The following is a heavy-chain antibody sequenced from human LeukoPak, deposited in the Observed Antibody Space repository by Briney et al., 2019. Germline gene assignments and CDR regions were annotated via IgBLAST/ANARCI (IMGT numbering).Heavy chain of an antibody. CDR3: ARIAMAGIGDGFDI. V-gene: IGHV3-20*04. D-gene: IGHD6-19*01. J-gene: IGHJ3*02. Sequence: GGSLSLSCAASGFTFDDYDMSWVGQAPGKGLEWVSGINWNGGSTGYADSVKGRFTISRDNARNSLYLQMNSLRAEDTALYYCARIAMAGIGDGFDIWGQGTMVTVSS. CDR1: GFTFDDYD. CDR2: INWNGGST.